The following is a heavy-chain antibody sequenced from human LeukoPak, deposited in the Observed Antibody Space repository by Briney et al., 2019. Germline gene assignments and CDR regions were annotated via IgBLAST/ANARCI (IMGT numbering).Heavy chain of an antibody. CDR1: GFTITSYY. CDR2: IYSDGDT. J-gene: IGHJ4*02. V-gene: IGHV3-66*02. CDR3: ARDTDKTSTRHFGY. D-gene: IGHD5-18*01. Sequence: GGSLRLSCAASGFTITSYYMSWVRQAPGKGLEWVSVIYSDGDTYYADSVKGRFTISRDISKNTLNLQMNSLRPEDTAVYYCARDTDKTSTRHFGYWGQGTLVTVSS.